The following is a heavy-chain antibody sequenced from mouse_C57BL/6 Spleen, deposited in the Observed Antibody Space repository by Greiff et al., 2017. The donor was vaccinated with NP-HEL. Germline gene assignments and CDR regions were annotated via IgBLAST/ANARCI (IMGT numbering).Heavy chain of an antibody. CDR2: IYPGDGDT. CDR1: GYAFSSSW. CDR3: ARSRGTTVVAGFDY. D-gene: IGHD1-1*01. V-gene: IGHV1-82*01. J-gene: IGHJ2*01. Sequence: QVQLKQSGPELVKPGASVKISCKASGYAFSSSWMNWVKQRPGKGLEWIGRIYPGDGDTNYNGKFKGKATLTADKSSSTAYMQLSSLTSEDSAVYFCARSRGTTVVAGFDYWGQGTTLTVSS.